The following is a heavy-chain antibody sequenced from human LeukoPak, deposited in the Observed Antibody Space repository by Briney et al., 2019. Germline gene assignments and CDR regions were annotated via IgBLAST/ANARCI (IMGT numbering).Heavy chain of an antibody. D-gene: IGHD5-12*01. CDR1: GGSISSYS. CDR2: IYTSGST. V-gene: IGHV4-4*07. CDR3: ARVEGGYDLGLFDY. Sequence: SETLSLTCTVSGGSISSYSWSWIRQPAGKGLEWIGRIYTSGSTTYNPPLKSRVTMSVDTSKNQFSLKLSSVTAADTAVYYCARVEGGYDLGLFDYWGQGTLVTVSS. J-gene: IGHJ4*02.